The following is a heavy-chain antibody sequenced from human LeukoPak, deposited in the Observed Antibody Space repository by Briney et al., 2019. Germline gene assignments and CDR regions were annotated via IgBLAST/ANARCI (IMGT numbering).Heavy chain of an antibody. CDR2: ISGSGGST. Sequence: GGSLRLSCAASGLTSSSYAMSWVRQAPGKGLEWVSAISGSGGSTYCADSVKGRFTISRDNSKNTLYLQMNSLRAEDTAVYYCAKESLMVGATDFGYWGQGTLVTVSS. D-gene: IGHD1-26*01. CDR3: AKESLMVGATDFGY. J-gene: IGHJ4*02. CDR1: GLTSSSYA. V-gene: IGHV3-23*01.